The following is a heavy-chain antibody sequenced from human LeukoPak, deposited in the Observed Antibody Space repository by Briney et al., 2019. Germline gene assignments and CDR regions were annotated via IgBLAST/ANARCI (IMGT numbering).Heavy chain of an antibody. CDR2: ISAYNGNT. V-gene: IGHV1-18*01. CDR1: GYTFTRYG. Sequence: GASVQVSCKSSGYTFTRYGIRWVRQAPGQGLEWMGWISAYNGNTNYAQKLQGRVTMTTDTSTSTAYMELRNLRSDDTAVYYCAREIGESLSGAFDIWGQGTMVTVSS. D-gene: IGHD4-17*01. J-gene: IGHJ3*02. CDR3: AREIGESLSGAFDI.